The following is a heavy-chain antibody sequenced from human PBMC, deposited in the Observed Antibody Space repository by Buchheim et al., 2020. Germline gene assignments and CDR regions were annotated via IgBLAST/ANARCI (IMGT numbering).Heavy chain of an antibody. D-gene: IGHD3-22*01. V-gene: IGHV3-33*01. CDR3: ARDSYYYDSSGYSSVQSMDV. CDR2: IWYDGSNK. Sequence: QVQLVESGGGVVQPGRSLRLSCAASGFTFSSYGMHWVRQAPGKGLEWVAVIWYDGSNKYYADSVKGRFTISRDNSKNTLSLQMNSLRAEDTAVYYCARDSYYYDSSGYSSVQSMDVWGQGTT. J-gene: IGHJ6*02. CDR1: GFTFSSYG.